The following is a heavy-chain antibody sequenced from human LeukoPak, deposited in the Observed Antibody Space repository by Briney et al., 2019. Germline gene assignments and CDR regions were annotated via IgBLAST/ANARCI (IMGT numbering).Heavy chain of an antibody. J-gene: IGHJ5*02. D-gene: IGHD5-18*01. Sequence: PGGSLRLSCAASGFAFSSYSMNWVRQAPGKGLEWVSYISSSSSTICYADSVKGRFTISRDNAKNSLYLQMTSLRAEDTAVYYCARDGYGWFDPWGQGTLVTVSS. CDR3: ARDGYGWFDP. CDR1: GFAFSSYS. CDR2: ISSSSSTI. V-gene: IGHV3-48*01.